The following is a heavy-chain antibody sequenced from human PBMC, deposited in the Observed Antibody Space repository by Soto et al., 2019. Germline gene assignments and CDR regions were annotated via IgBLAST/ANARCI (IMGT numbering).Heavy chain of an antibody. V-gene: IGHV2-5*02. CDR1: GFSLWTTGAG. CDR2: IYWDDDP. Sequence: QITLKESGFRLVKPTQTLTLTCTFSGFSLWTTGAGVGWIRQPPGKALEWLALIYWDDDPRYIASRKRRLTITNDTSKNQVVLRMTSMDPIDTATYYCAHATEAGSFAFDIWCQGAMVTVSS. J-gene: IGHJ3*02. CDR3: AHATEAGSFAFDI. D-gene: IGHD6-13*01.